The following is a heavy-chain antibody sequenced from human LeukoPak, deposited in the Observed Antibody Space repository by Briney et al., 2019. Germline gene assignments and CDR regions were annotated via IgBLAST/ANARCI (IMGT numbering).Heavy chain of an antibody. J-gene: IGHJ4*02. CDR3: AKDVPVWDY. V-gene: IGHV3-23*01. CDR1: GFTFSSYV. CDR2: ISGSGGSS. Sequence: GGSLRLSCAASGFTFSSYVMSWVRQAPGKGLEWVSSISGSGGSSYYADSVKGRFTISRDKSKNTLYLQMNSLRVEDTAVYYCAKDVPVWDYWGQGTLVTVSS. D-gene: IGHD3-16*01.